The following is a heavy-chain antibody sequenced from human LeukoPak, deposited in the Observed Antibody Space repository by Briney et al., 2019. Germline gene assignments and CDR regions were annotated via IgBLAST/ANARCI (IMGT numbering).Heavy chain of an antibody. CDR2: INPSGGST. J-gene: IGHJ4*02. D-gene: IGHD4-17*01. V-gene: IGHV1-46*01. CDR3: AAEGDYGDAVY. CDR1: GYTFTSYY. Sequence: ASVKVSCKASGYTFTSYYMHWVRQAPGQGLEWMGIINPSGGSTSYAQKFQERVTITRDMSTSTAYMELSSLRSEDTAVYYCAAEGDYGDAVYWGQGTLVTVSS.